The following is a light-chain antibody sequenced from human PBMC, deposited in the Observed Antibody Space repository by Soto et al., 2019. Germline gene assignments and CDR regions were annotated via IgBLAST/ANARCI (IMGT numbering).Light chain of an antibody. CDR3: SSYTSSTTRV. CDR1: SSDVGGYDY. J-gene: IGLJ2*01. V-gene: IGLV2-14*01. CDR2: EVS. Sequence: QSVLTQPASVSGSPGQSITISCTGTSSDVGGYDYVSWYQQHPDKAPKFMIYEVSNRPSGVSNRFSGSKSGNTASLTISGLQAEDEADYYCSSYTSSTTRVFGGGTKVTVL.